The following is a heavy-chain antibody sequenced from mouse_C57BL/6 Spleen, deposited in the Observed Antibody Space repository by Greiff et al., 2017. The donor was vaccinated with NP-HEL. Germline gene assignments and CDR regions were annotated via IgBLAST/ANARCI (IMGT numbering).Heavy chain of an antibody. J-gene: IGHJ3*01. CDR1: GYTFTSYW. Sequence: VQLQQPGAELVKPGASVKLSCKASGYTFTSYWMQWVKQRPGQGLEWIGEIDHSDSYTNYNQKLKGKATLTVDTSSSPAYMQLSSLTSEDSAVYYCARLYYYGSSYETYWGKGTLVTVSA. CDR3: ARLYYYGSSYETY. V-gene: IGHV1-50*01. CDR2: IDHSDSYT. D-gene: IGHD1-1*01.